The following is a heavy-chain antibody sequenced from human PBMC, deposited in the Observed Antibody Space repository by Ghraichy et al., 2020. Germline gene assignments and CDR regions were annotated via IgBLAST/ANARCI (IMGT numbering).Heavy chain of an antibody. Sequence: SLNISCAASGFTFSSYGMHWVRQAPGKGLEWVAVIWYDGSNKYYADSVKGRFTISRDNSKNTLYLQMNSLRAEDTAVYYCAREGYSGYDYVGDYYGMDVWGQGTTVTVSS. V-gene: IGHV3-33*01. J-gene: IGHJ6*02. D-gene: IGHD5-12*01. CDR1: GFTFSSYG. CDR2: IWYDGSNK. CDR3: AREGYSGYDYVGDYYGMDV.